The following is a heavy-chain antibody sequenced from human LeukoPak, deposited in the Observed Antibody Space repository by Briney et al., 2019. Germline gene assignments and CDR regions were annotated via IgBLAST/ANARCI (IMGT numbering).Heavy chain of an antibody. CDR2: IYPLHSDS. D-gene: IGHD6-13*01. V-gene: IGHV5-51*01. Sequence: PGASLQISCQSSGSIFTDYWIGWVRQVPGKGLEWMGIIYPLHSDSRYSPSFQGQVTISADNSISTSYLQWSSLKASDTAMYYCARHGGWAAADRSLWFDPWGQGTLVTVSS. CDR1: GSIFTDYW. CDR3: ARHGGWAAADRSLWFDP. J-gene: IGHJ5*02.